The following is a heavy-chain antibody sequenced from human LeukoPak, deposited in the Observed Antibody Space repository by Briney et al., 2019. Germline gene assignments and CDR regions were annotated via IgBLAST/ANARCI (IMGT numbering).Heavy chain of an antibody. D-gene: IGHD3-22*01. V-gene: IGHV1-18*01. CDR3: ARDLYYDTFHWFDP. CDR2: ISAYNGNT. CDR1: GYTFPSYD. J-gene: IGHJ5*02. Sequence: SVKVSCKASGYTFPSYDISWVRQAPGQGLEWMGWISAYNGNTKYAQKLQGRVTMTTDTSTSTAYMELRSLRSDDTAVYYCARDLYYDTFHWFDPWGQGTLVTVSS.